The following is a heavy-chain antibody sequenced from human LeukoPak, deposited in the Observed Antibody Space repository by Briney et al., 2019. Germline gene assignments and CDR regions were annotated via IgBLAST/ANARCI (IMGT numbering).Heavy chain of an antibody. CDR2: ISSSGTTI. D-gene: IGHD4-17*01. CDR3: ARIMITVTTSDY. J-gene: IGHJ4*02. CDR1: WFTPSSYE. Sequence: GGSLRLSCAASWFTPSSYEMNWVRQAPGKGLEWLSYISSSGTTIKYADSVKGRFTISRDNAKNSLYLQVNSLRAEDTAVYYRARIMITVTTSDYWGQGTLVTVSS. V-gene: IGHV3-48*03.